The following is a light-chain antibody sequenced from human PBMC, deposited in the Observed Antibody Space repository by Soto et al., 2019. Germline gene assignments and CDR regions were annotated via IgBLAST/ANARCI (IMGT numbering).Light chain of an antibody. CDR2: KAS. CDR1: QSISSW. V-gene: IGKV1-5*03. J-gene: IGKJ1*01. Sequence: DIQMTQSPSTLSASVGDIVTITCRASQSISSWLAWYQQKPGKAPKLLIYKASSLESGVPSRFSGSGSGTEFTLTISSLQPDDFATYYCQQYNSYSRTFGHGTKVYIK. CDR3: QQYNSYSRT.